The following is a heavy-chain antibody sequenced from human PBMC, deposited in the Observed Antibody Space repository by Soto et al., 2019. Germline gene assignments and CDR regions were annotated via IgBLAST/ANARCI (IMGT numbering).Heavy chain of an antibody. CDR1: GYTFTGYY. Sequence: QVQLVQSGAEVKKPGASVKVSCKASGYTFTGYYMHWVRQAPGQGLEWMGWINPNSGGTNYAQKFQGWVTMTRDTSISTAYMELSRLSSDDTAVYYCARGNHLVPAANPNKFDYWGQGTLVTVSS. J-gene: IGHJ4*02. CDR2: INPNSGGT. D-gene: IGHD2-2*01. CDR3: ARGNHLVPAANPNKFDY. V-gene: IGHV1-2*04.